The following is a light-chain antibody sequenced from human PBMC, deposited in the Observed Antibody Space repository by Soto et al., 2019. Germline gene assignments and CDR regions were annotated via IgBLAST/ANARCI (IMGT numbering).Light chain of an antibody. CDR1: SSDVGGYNY. CDR2: DVS. J-gene: IGLJ2*01. CDR3: SSDTSSSTLV. Sequence: QSVLTQPASVSGSPGQTITISCTGTSSDVGGYNYVSWYQQHPGKAPKLMIYDVSNRPSGVANRFSGYNSGNTASLTISGLHAEDEAYYYCSSDTSSSTLVFGGGTKLTVL. V-gene: IGLV2-14*01.